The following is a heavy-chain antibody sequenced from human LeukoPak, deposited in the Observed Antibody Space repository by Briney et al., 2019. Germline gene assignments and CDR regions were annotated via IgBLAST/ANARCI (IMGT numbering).Heavy chain of an antibody. V-gene: IGHV4-34*01. CDR1: GGSFGGYY. CDR3: ARERDWYFNL. CDR2: INHSGST. Sequence: PSETLSLTCAVYGGSFGGYYWSWIRQPPGKGLEWIGEINHSGSTNYNPSLKSRVTISVDTSKNQFSLKLSSVTAADTAVYYCARERDWYFNLWGRGTLVTVSS. D-gene: IGHD1-1*01. J-gene: IGHJ2*01.